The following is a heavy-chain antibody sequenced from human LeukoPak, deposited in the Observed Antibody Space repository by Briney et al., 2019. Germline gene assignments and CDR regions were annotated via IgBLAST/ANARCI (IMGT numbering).Heavy chain of an antibody. D-gene: IGHD1-26*01. CDR3: GRHQHSGSYGAFDI. V-gene: IGHV5-51*01. CDR1: GYSFTNYW. J-gene: IGHJ3*02. Sequence: PGESLRISCQTSGYSFTNYWIGWVRQMPGKGLEWMGVIYPGDSDTRYSPSFQGQVTISADNSISTAYLQWSSLKASDSAMYYCGRHQHSGSYGAFDIWGQGTMVTVSS. CDR2: IYPGDSDT.